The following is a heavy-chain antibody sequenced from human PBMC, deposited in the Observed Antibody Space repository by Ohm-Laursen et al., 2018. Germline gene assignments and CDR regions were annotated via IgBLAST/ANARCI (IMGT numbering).Heavy chain of an antibody. J-gene: IGHJ3*02. V-gene: IGHV3-23*01. Sequence: SLRLSCAASGFTFSSYAMSWVRQAPGKGLEWVSALSDSGGSTYYADSVKGRFTISRDNSKNTLYLQMNSLRAEDTAVYYCAKSDDDSGGYYIDAFDIWGQGTMVTVSS. CDR1: GFTFSSYA. D-gene: IGHD1-26*01. CDR3: AKSDDDSGGYYIDAFDI. CDR2: LSDSGGST.